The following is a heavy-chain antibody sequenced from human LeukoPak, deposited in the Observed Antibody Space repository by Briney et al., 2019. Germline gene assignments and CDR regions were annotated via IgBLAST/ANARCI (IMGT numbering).Heavy chain of an antibody. J-gene: IGHJ4*02. CDR1: GGSFSGYY. CDR3: AGYCSGGSCYWRSGDY. V-gene: IGHV4-34*01. Sequence: SETLSLTCAVYGGSFSGYYWSWIRQPPGKGLEWIGDINHSGSTNYNPSLKSRVTISVDTSKNQFSLKLSSVTAADTAVYYCAGYCSGGSCYWRSGDYWGQGTPVTVSS. D-gene: IGHD2-15*01. CDR2: INHSGST.